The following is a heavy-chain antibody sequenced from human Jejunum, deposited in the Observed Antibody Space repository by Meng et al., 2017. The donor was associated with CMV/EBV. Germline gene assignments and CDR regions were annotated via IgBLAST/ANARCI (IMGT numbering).Heavy chain of an antibody. J-gene: IGHJ4*02. D-gene: IGHD3-10*01. CDR3: AIGVGNYLDY. V-gene: IGHV3-53*01. CDR1: GFTVSSTY. CDR2: INSGGST. Sequence: LSCAASGFTVSSTYMSWVRQAPGKGLEWISVINSGGSTYYADSVKGRFTISRDNARNTLFLQMNSLRAEDTAVYYCAIGVGNYLDYWGQGTLVTVSS.